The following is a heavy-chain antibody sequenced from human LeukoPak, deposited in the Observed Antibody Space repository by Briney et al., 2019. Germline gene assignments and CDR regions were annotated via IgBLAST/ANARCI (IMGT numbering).Heavy chain of an antibody. CDR3: AREGGFYRPLDY. J-gene: IGHJ4*02. V-gene: IGHV4-4*02. CDR2: VHLDGRT. CDR1: GGSVSSTNW. D-gene: IGHD6-25*01. Sequence: SETLSLTCGVSGGSVSSTNWWTCIRQPPGKGLEWIGEVHLDGRTNFNPSLKSRLTMSVDLSENHVSLKLTSVTAADTAVYYCAREGGFYRPLDYSGQGTLVTVSS.